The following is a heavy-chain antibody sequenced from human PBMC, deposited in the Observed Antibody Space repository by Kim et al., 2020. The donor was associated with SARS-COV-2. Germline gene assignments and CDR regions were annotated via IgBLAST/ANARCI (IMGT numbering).Heavy chain of an antibody. J-gene: IGHJ3*02. D-gene: IGHD3-10*01. Sequence: GESLKISCKGSGYSFTSYWIGWVRQMPGKGLEWMGIIYPGDSDTRYSPSFQGQVTISADKSISTAYLQWSSLKASDTAMYYCARSVQGRKSITMVRGVNLDIWGQGTMVTVSS. CDR2: IYPGDSDT. CDR1: GYSFTSYW. CDR3: ARSVQGRKSITMVRGVNLDI. V-gene: IGHV5-51*01.